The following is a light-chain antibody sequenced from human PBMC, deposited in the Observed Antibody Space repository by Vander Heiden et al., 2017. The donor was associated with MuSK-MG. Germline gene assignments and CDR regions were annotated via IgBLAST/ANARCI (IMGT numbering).Light chain of an antibody. CDR1: QSSSSY. J-gene: IGKJ2*01. V-gene: IGKV1-39*01. CDR3: QQSNSTPYT. CDR2: AAS. Sequence: DIQMTQSPSSLSASVGDRVTITCRVSQSSSSYLNWYQQKPGKAPKLLIYAASSLQSGVPSRFSGSGSATDFTLTSSSLQPEDFATYYCQQSNSTPYTFGQGTKLEIK.